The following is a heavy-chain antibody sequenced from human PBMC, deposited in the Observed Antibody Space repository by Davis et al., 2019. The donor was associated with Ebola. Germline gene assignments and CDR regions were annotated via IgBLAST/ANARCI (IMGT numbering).Heavy chain of an antibody. CDR3: ARSPGAYCGGDCYLVDDWFDP. D-gene: IGHD2-21*02. CDR1: GFTFSSYS. J-gene: IGHJ5*02. Sequence: GESLKISCAASGFTFSSYSMNWVRQAPGKGLEWVSSISSSSSYMYYADSVKGRFTISRDNAKNSLYLQMNSLRAEDTAVYYCARSPGAYCGGDCYLVDDWFDPWGQGTLVTVSS. V-gene: IGHV3-21*01. CDR2: ISSSSSYM.